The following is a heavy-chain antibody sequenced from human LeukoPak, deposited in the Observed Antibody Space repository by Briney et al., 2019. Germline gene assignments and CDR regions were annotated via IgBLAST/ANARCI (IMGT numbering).Heavy chain of an antibody. V-gene: IGHV3-7*01. CDR3: GREYYYDY. Sequence: AESLTLSCAASGFTFSSYWMSWVRQPPGKGLEWVDNIKTDGSEKYYVEAVKGRFTIFRDNAKNSLYLQMYSLGGEDTAVYYSGREYYYDYWGQGTLVTVSS. J-gene: IGHJ4*02. CDR1: GFTFSSYW. CDR2: IKTDGSEK.